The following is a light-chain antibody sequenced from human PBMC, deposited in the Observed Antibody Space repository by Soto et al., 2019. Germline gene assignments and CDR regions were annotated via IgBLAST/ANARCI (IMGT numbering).Light chain of an antibody. CDR3: AAWDDRLNAYV. V-gene: IGLV1-44*01. Sequence: QSVLTQPPSASGTPGQRVTISCSGSNSNIGSNTVTWYQQLPGTAPKLLIYSNNQRPSGVPDRFSGSKSGTSASLAISGLQSEDEADYYCAAWDDRLNAYVFGTGTKLTVL. CDR2: SNN. CDR1: NSNIGSNT. J-gene: IGLJ1*01.